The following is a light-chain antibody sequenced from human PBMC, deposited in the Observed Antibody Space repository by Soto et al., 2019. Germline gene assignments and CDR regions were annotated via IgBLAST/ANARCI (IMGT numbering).Light chain of an antibody. CDR1: ESVSIY. J-gene: IGKJ5*01. Sequence: EIVLTQFPATLSLSPGERATLSCRASESVSIYLAWYQQKPGQAPRLLVYDASNRAAGVPARFSGGGSGTDFTLTISSLDPEDFAVYYCQQRSNWPLTLGQGTRLEIK. CDR3: QQRSNWPLT. V-gene: IGKV3-11*01. CDR2: DAS.